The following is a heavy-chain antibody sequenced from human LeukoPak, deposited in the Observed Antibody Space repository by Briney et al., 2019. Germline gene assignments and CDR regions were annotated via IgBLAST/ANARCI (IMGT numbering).Heavy chain of an antibody. J-gene: IGHJ2*01. V-gene: IGHV4-4*09. CDR3: ARFHSGPSGWYVLWYFDL. CDR2: IYSSENT. D-gene: IGHD6-19*01. Sequence: PSETLSLTCTVSGGSVSSYYWSWIRQPPGKGLEWIDYIYSSENTKYNSSLESRVTMSVDTSKNQFFLKLSSVTAADTAVYYCARFHSGPSGWYVLWYFDLWGRGTLVTVSS. CDR1: GGSVSSYY.